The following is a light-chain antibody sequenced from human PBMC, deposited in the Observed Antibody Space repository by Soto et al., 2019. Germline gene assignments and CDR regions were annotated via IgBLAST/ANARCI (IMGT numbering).Light chain of an antibody. Sequence: EIVMTQSPATLSVSPGERATLSCRASQSVNIYLAWYQQKPGQAPRRLIFGASSRATGIPARFSGSGSGTEFNLTISSLQSADFAVYFCQQYDDWLRLTFGGGTKVEIK. J-gene: IGKJ4*01. CDR1: QSVNIY. V-gene: IGKV3D-15*01. CDR3: QQYDDWLRLT. CDR2: GAS.